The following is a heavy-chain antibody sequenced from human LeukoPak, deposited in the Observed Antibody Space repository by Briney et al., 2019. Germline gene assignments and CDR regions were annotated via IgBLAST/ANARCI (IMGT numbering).Heavy chain of an antibody. CDR1: GDSISRSGYY. CDR2: IFYTGST. CDR3: ARRPSPPDAFDI. V-gene: IGHV4-39*01. J-gene: IGHJ3*02. Sequence: SETLSLTCTVSGDSISRSGYYWGWLRQPPGKGLEWIGSIFYTGSTYFNPSLKSRATISGDTSTNQSSLNLYSVTDADTAVYCCARRPSPPDAFDIWGQGTMVTVSS.